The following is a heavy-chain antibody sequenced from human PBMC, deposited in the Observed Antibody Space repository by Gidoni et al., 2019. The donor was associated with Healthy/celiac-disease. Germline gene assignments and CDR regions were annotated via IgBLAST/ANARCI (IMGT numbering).Heavy chain of an antibody. CDR2: IYYSGAT. J-gene: IGHJ5*02. Sequence: QVQLQESGPGLVKPSETLSLTCTASGGSVSSGSYYWSWIRQPPGKGLEWIGYIYYSGATNYHPSLKSRVTISVDTSKNQFSLKLSSVTAADTAVYYCARDPALNWFDPWGQGTLVTVSS. CDR1: GGSVSSGSYY. V-gene: IGHV4-61*01. CDR3: ARDPALNWFDP.